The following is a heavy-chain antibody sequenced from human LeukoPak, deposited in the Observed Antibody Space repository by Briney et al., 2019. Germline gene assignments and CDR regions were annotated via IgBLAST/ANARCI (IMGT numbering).Heavy chain of an antibody. CDR2: IYHSGST. Sequence: PSETLSLTCTVSGYSISSGYYWGWIRQPPGKGLEWIGSIYHSGSTYYNPSLKSRVTISVDTSKNQLSLKLSSVTAADTAVYYCARSRTVQGIAVAAPTTYWGQGTLVTVSS. V-gene: IGHV4-38-2*02. J-gene: IGHJ4*02. CDR3: ARSRTVQGIAVAAPTTY. CDR1: GYSISSGYY. D-gene: IGHD6-19*01.